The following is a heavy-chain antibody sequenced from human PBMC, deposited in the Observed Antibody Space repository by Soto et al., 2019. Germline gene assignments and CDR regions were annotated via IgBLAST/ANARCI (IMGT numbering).Heavy chain of an antibody. CDR2: IKSKTDGGTT. Sequence: GGSLRLSCAASGFTFSNAWMNWVRQAPGKGLEWVGRIKSKTDGGTTDYAAPVKGRFTISRDDSKNTLYLQMNSLKTEDTAVYYCTTLWFGASRHTIDYWGQGTLVTVSS. CDR3: TTLWFGASRHTIDY. CDR1: GFTFSNAW. V-gene: IGHV3-15*07. D-gene: IGHD3-10*01. J-gene: IGHJ4*02.